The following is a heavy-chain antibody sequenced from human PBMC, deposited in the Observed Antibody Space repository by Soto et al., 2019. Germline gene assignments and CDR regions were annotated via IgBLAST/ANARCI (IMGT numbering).Heavy chain of an antibody. CDR3: AKDQRAAANYGMDV. CDR2: ISGSGYTT. V-gene: IGHV3-23*01. CDR1: GFTFSSYA. D-gene: IGHD6-13*01. J-gene: IGHJ6*02. Sequence: GGSLRLSCAASGFTFSSYAMSWVRQAPGKGLKWVSAISGSGYTTFDADNVKGRFTISRDNSKNTVYLQMNSLRAEDKSIYYCAKDQRAAANYGMDVWGQGTTVTVSS.